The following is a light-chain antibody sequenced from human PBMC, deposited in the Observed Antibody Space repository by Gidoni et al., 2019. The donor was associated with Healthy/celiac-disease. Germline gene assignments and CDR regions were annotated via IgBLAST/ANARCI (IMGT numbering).Light chain of an antibody. Sequence: DIQMTQSPSTLSASVGDRVTITCRASQSISSWLAWYQQKPGKAPKLLVYKASSLRRGVPSRFSGSGSGTEFTLTISSLQPDDFATYYCQQYNSYSTFXQXTKLEIK. CDR1: QSISSW. J-gene: IGKJ2*01. CDR3: QQYNSYST. CDR2: KAS. V-gene: IGKV1-5*03.